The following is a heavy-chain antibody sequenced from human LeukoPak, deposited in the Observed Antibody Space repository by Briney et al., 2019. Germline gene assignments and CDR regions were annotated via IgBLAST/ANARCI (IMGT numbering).Heavy chain of an antibody. Sequence: SETLSLTCAVYGGSFSGYYWSWIRQPAGKGLEWIGRIYTSGSTNYNPSLKSRVTISVDTSKNQFSLKLSSVTAADTAVYYCAANHVLRFLEWLFPRVWGQGTLVTVSS. D-gene: IGHD3-3*01. J-gene: IGHJ4*02. CDR1: GGSFSGYY. CDR2: IYTSGST. CDR3: AANHVLRFLEWLFPRV. V-gene: IGHV4-59*10.